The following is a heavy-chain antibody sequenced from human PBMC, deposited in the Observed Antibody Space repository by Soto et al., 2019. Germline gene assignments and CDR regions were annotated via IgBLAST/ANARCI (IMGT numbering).Heavy chain of an antibody. CDR2: IHYSGST. J-gene: IGHJ5*02. V-gene: IGHV4-59*01. CDR1: GGSINSYY. CDR3: ARGGLAARKGRWFDP. Sequence: QVQLQESGPGLVKPSETLSLTCTVSGGSINSYYWGWIRQPPGKGLEWVGYIHYSGSTNYNPSLKSRVTISVDTPKKQCSRKVNSMTAADTAVYYCARGGLAARKGRWFDPWGQGTLVTVSS. D-gene: IGHD6-6*01.